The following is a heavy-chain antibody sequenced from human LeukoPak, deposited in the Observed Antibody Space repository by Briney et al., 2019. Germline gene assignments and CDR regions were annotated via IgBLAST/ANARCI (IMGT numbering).Heavy chain of an antibody. CDR2: ISAYKGNT. CDR3: ARVKQWGEDGMDV. Sequence: GASVNVSCKGSGYTFTRYGISWVRQAPGQGLEWMGWISAYKGNTNYAQNFQGRVTMTTDTSTSTAYMEVRSLRSDDTAVYYCARVKQWGEDGMDVWGQGATVTVSS. V-gene: IGHV1-18*01. J-gene: IGHJ6*02. CDR1: GYTFTRYG. D-gene: IGHD6-19*01.